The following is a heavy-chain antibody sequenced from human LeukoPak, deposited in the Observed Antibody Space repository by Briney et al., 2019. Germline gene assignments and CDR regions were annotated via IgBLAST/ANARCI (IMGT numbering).Heavy chain of an antibody. CDR3: ARTPIYYYDNSGYYN. J-gene: IGHJ4*02. CDR1: GGSISSSSYY. V-gene: IGHV4-39*07. CDR2: IYYSGST. D-gene: IGHD3-22*01. Sequence: PSETLSLTCTVSGGSISSSSYYWGWIRQPPGKGLEWIGSIYYSGSTYYNPSLKSRVTISVDTSKNQFSLKLSSVTAADTAVYFCARTPIYYYDNSGYYNWGQGTLVTVSS.